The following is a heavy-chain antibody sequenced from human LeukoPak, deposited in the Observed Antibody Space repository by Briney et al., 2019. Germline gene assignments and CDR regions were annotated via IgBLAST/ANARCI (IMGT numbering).Heavy chain of an antibody. Sequence: PGGSLRLSCAASGFTFSSYDMHWVRQAPGKGLEWVAVISYDGNNKYYADSVKGRFTISRDNSKNTLYLQMNSLRAEDTAVYCCARPTVTFFDYWGQGTLVTVSS. CDR2: ISYDGNNK. J-gene: IGHJ4*02. CDR1: GFTFSSYD. V-gene: IGHV3-30*03. CDR3: ARPTVTFFDY. D-gene: IGHD4-11*01.